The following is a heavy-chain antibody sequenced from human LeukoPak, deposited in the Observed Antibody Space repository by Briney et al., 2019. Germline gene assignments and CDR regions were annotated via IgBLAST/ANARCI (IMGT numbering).Heavy chain of an antibody. D-gene: IGHD6-6*01. CDR3: AKLATRLAARPNFDY. CDR2: ISSSGSST. J-gene: IGHJ4*02. Sequence: GGSLRLSCAASGFTFSSSAMSWVRQAPGKGLEWVSVISSSGSSTYYADSVKGRFTISRDNSKNSLYLQMDSLRADDTAVYYCAKLATRLAARPNFDYWGLGTLVAVSS. V-gene: IGHV3-23*01. CDR1: GFTFSSSA.